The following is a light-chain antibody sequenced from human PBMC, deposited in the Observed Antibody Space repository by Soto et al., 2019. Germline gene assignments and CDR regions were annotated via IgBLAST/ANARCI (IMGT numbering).Light chain of an antibody. V-gene: IGKV4-1*01. CDR1: QSVLYSSNNQNY. CDR2: WAS. J-gene: IGKJ4*01. Sequence: DFVMTQSPDSLAVSLGERVTISCKSSQSVLYSSNNQNYLAWYQQKAGQPPKLLIYWASSRESGVPDRFSGSGSGTDFTRTISSLQAEDVAVYYCQQYYSSPLTFGGGTKVEIK. CDR3: QQYYSSPLT.